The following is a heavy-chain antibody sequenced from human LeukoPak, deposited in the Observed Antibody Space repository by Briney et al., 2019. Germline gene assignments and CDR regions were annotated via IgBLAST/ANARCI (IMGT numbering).Heavy chain of an antibody. V-gene: IGHV1-69*04. J-gene: IGHJ4*02. CDR1: GGTFSSYA. CDR3: ARWDMVRGVFDY. D-gene: IGHD3-10*01. Sequence: SVKVSCKASGGTFSSYAISWVRQAPGQGLEWMGRIIPILGIANYAQKFQGRVTITADKSTSTAYMELSSLRAEDTAVYYCARWDMVRGVFDYWGQGTLVTVSS. CDR2: IIPILGIA.